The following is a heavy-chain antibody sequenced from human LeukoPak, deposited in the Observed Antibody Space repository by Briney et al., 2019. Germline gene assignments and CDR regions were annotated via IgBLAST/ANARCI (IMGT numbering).Heavy chain of an antibody. D-gene: IGHD2-21*01. V-gene: IGHV1-2*02. CDR3: ARDGPCGGDCYSSD. CDR1: GNTFTGNY. J-gene: IGHJ4*02. Sequence: ASVKVSCKTSGNTFTGNYMNWVRQAPGRGLEWMGWINPSDGVTKYARKFQGRVTMTRDSSISTVYMELSRLRSDDTAVYYCARDGPCGGDCYSSDWGQGTLVIVSS. CDR2: INPSDGVT.